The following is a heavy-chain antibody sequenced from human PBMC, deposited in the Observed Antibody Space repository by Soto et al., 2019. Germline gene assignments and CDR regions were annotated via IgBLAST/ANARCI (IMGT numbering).Heavy chain of an antibody. CDR1: GFTFNNYA. CDR2: ISGGGDTT. J-gene: IGHJ4*02. D-gene: IGHD3-10*01. V-gene: IGHV3-23*01. CDR3: AKGRGGSGSLTPRVDF. Sequence: EVQLLESGGGLVQPGGSLRLSCAASGFTFNNYAMTWVRQAPGKGLEWVSAISGGGDTTSYADSVKGRFTVSRDGSKNTLYLQISSRGAEDTALYYCAKGRGGSGSLTPRVDFWGQGNLVTVSS.